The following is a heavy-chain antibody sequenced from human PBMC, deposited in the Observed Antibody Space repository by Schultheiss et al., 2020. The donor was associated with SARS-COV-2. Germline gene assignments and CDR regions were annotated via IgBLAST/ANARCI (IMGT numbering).Heavy chain of an antibody. CDR3: ARAVSYYTFFDY. D-gene: IGHD3-22*01. J-gene: IGHJ4*02. CDR1: GYSISSGFY. V-gene: IGHV4-38-2*01. CDR2: IYHSGST. Sequence: SETLSLTCAVSGYSISSGFYWGWIRQPPGKGLEWIGSIYHSGSTYYNPSLKSRVTMSADTSKNQFSLKLTSVTAADTALYYCARAVSYYTFFDYWGQGTLVTVSS.